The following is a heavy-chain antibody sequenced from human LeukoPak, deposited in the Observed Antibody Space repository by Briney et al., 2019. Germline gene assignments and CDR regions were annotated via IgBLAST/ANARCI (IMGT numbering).Heavy chain of an antibody. J-gene: IGHJ4*02. CDR3: ARERSSGWASDFFDY. CDR2: INWNGGST. D-gene: IGHD6-19*01. Sequence: PGGSLRLSCAASGFTFNDYGMSWVRQAPGKGLEWVSGINWNGGSTGYADSVKGRFTISRDNAKNSLYMQMNSLRAEDTALYYCARERSSGWASDFFDYWGQGTLVTVSS. CDR1: GFTFNDYG. V-gene: IGHV3-20*04.